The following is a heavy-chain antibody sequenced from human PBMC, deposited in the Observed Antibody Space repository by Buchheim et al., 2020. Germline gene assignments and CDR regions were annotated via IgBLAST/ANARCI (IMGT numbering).Heavy chain of an antibody. Sequence: QVQLQESGPGLVKPSGTLSLTCAVSGGSISSSNWWSWVRQPPGKGLEWIGEIYHSGSTNYNPSLKSRVTISVDKSKNQFSPKLSSVTAADTAVYYCAKDPGGDESYYDFWSGSYYYYYGMDVWGQGTT. D-gene: IGHD3-3*01. V-gene: IGHV4-4*02. CDR2: IYHSGST. CDR1: GGSISSSNW. J-gene: IGHJ6*02. CDR3: AKDPGGDESYYDFWSGSYYYYYGMDV.